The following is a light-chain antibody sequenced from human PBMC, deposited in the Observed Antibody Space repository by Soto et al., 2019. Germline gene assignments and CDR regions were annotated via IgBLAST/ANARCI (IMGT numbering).Light chain of an antibody. J-gene: IGLJ1*01. CDR3: SSFTTTSTHV. Sequence: QSVLTQPASLSGSPGQSITISCTGTISDIGAYDYVSWFQQHPGKAPKLMISEVNNRPSGVSNRFSGSNSGNTAYLTIAGLQVEDEAEYFCSSFTTTSTHVFGTGTKLTVL. CDR1: ISDIGAYDY. CDR2: EVN. V-gene: IGLV2-14*01.